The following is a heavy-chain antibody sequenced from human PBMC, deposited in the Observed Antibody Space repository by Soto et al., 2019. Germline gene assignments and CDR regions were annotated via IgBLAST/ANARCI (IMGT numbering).Heavy chain of an antibody. CDR2: IYYSGST. Sequence: SETLSLTCPFSGGSISSGDYYWSWIRQPPGKGLEWIGYIYYSGSTYYNPSLKSRVTISVDTSKNQFSLKLSSVTAADTAVYYCARSTYYDILTGYSEGYYYYYGMDVWGQGTTVTVSS. CDR1: GGSISSGDYY. D-gene: IGHD3-9*01. V-gene: IGHV4-30-4*01. CDR3: ARSTYYDILTGYSEGYYYYYGMDV. J-gene: IGHJ6*02.